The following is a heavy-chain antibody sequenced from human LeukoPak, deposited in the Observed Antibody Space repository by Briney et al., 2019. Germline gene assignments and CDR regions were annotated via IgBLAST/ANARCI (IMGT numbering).Heavy chain of an antibody. CDR1: GDSIISYY. J-gene: IGHJ6*02. CDR3: ARAGPRGGYYYGLDV. CDR2: MYYSGSA. Sequence: SETLSLTCTVSGDSIISYYWSWLRQPPGKGLEWIGYMYYSGSANYNPSLKSRVTISVDTSKNRFSLKLTSVTAADTAVYYCARAGPRGGYYYGLDVWGHGTTVTVSS. V-gene: IGHV4-59*01. D-gene: IGHD2-15*01.